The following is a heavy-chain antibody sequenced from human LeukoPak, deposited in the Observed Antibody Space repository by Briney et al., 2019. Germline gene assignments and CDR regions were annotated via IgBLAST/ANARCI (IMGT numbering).Heavy chain of an antibody. CDR3: ARHKDGYNYGRFAY. V-gene: IGHV4-59*08. J-gene: IGHJ4*02. D-gene: IGHD5-24*01. Sequence: SETLSLTCTVSGGSISSYYWSWIRQPPGKGLEWIGYIYYSGSTNYNPSLKNRVSISVDTTKNQFSLKLSSVTAADTAVYYCARHKDGYNYGRFAYWGQGTLVTVSS. CDR1: GGSISSYY. CDR2: IYYSGST.